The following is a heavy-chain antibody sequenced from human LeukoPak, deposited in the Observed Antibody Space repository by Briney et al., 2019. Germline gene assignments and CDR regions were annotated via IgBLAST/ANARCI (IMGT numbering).Heavy chain of an antibody. CDR2: IKSKTDGGTT. Sequence: PGGSLRLSCAASGFTFSNAWMSWVRQAPGRGLEWVGCIKSKTDGGTTDYAAPVKGRFTISRDDSKNTLYLQMNSPKTEDTAVYYCTTDLRYYYDSSGQPKASFDYWGQGTLVTVSS. V-gene: IGHV3-15*01. CDR1: GFTFSNAW. CDR3: TTDLRYYYDSSGQPKASFDY. J-gene: IGHJ4*02. D-gene: IGHD3-22*01.